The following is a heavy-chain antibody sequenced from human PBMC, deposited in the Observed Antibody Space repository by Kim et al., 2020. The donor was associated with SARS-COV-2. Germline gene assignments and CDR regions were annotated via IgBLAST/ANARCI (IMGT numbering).Heavy chain of an antibody. Sequence: SETLSLTCKVSVGSINSDYWTWIRQPPGKGLEWIGYIKNNAMKINYNPSLGSRVAMLVDPSKSQCSLKLSSVTAADTAVYFCARIPDITGWPFDSWGQGILVTVSS. CDR2: IKNNAMKI. CDR3: ARIPDITGWPFDS. J-gene: IGHJ4*02. D-gene: IGHD3-9*01. CDR1: VGSINSDY. V-gene: IGHV4-59*01.